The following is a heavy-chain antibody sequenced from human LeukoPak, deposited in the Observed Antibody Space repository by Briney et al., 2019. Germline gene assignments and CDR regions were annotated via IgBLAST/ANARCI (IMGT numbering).Heavy chain of an antibody. CDR2: IKSDGSGT. D-gene: IGHD6-19*01. J-gene: IGHJ4*02. CDR3: AGGSDSSGWYSSFDY. Sequence: GGSLRLSCAASGFTFSSYWMHWVRQAPGKGLVWVSRIKSDGSGTSYADSVKGRFTISRDNAKNTLYLQMNSLRAEDTAVYYCAGGSDSSGWYSSFDYWGQGTLVTVSS. CDR1: GFTFSSYW. V-gene: IGHV3-74*01.